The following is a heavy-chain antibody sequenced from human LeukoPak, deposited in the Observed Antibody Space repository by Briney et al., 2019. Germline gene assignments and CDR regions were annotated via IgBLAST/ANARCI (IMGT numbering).Heavy chain of an antibody. CDR2: IIPIFGTA. D-gene: IGHD6-19*01. CDR1: GGTFSSYA. Sequence: ASVKVSCKASGGTFSSYAISWVRQAPGQGLEWMGRIIPIFGTANYAQKFQGRVTITTDESTSTAYMELSSLRSEDRAVYYCAREPTRAGSGWYRYYFDYWGQGTLVTVSS. V-gene: IGHV1-69*05. J-gene: IGHJ4*02. CDR3: AREPTRAGSGWYRYYFDY.